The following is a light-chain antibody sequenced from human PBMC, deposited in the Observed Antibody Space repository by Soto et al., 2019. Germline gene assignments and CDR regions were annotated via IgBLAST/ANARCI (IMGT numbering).Light chain of an antibody. Sequence: QDVQTQPPSEARAPELRGTISCTGNSSNIGAGYDVHWYQQLPGTAPKLLIYGNSNRPSGVPDRFSGSKSGTSASLAITGLQAEDEADYYCQSYDSSLGGHYVFGTGTKVTVL. CDR1: SSNIGAGYD. V-gene: IGLV1-40*01. CDR2: GNS. J-gene: IGLJ1*01. CDR3: QSYDSSLGGHYV.